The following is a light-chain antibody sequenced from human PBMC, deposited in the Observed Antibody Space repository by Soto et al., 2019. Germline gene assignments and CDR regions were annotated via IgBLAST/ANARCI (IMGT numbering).Light chain of an antibody. CDR1: QSISGY. CDR3: RQSYTVPYT. Sequence: DIQMTQSPSSLSASVGDRVTITCRASQSISGYLSWYYQRPGKAPKLLISAASTLQSGVPSRFRGSGSGTDFTLTIISLQPEDSATYYCRQSYTVPYTFGQGTKLEVK. V-gene: IGKV1-39*01. J-gene: IGKJ2*01. CDR2: AAS.